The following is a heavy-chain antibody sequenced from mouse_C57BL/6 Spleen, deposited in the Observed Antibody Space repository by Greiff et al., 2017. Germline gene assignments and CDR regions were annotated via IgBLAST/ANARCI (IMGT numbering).Heavy chain of an antibody. J-gene: IGHJ1*03. D-gene: IGHD1-1*01. CDR2: IYPGSGNT. CDR3: AITVVGYFDV. CDR1: GYTFTDYY. V-gene: IGHV1-76*01. Sequence: VQLKKSGAGLVGPGASVKLSCKASGYTFTDYYITWVSQRPGQGLEWIARIYPGSGNTYYNEKFKGKATLTAEKSSSTAYMQLSSLTSEDSAVYFCAITVVGYFDVWGTGTTVTVSS.